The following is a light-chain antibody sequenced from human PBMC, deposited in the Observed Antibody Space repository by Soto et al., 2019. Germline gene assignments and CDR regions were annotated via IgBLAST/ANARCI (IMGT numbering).Light chain of an antibody. CDR2: WAS. V-gene: IGKV4-1*01. CDR3: QQYYSPWT. CDR1: QSILYSSNNKNY. J-gene: IGKJ1*01. Sequence: DIVMTQSPDSLAVSLGERATINCKSSQSILYSSNNKNYLAWYQQKPGQPPKLLIYWASTRESGVPDRFSGRGSGKDFTLTISSLQAEDVAVYYCQQYYSPWTFGQGTKVEIK.